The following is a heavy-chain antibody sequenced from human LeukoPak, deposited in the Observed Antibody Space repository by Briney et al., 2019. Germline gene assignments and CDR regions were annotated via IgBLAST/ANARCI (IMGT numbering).Heavy chain of an antibody. CDR1: GGSITSYY. V-gene: IGHV4-59*12. J-gene: IGHJ6*03. CDR3: ARWGITGIRGYYYYMDV. Sequence: SETLSLTCTVSGGSITSYYWSWIRQPPGKGLEWIGYIYYSGSTNYNPSLKSRVTISVDTSKYQFSLKLSSVTAADTAVYYCARWGITGIRGYYYYMDVWGKGTTVTVSS. CDR2: IYYSGST. D-gene: IGHD1-20*01.